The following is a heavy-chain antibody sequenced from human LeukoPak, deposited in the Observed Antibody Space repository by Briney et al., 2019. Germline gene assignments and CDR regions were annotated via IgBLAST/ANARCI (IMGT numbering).Heavy chain of an antibody. D-gene: IGHD3-10*01. J-gene: IGHJ3*02. V-gene: IGHV4-4*07. CDR1: GGSISSYY. Sequence: SETLSLTCTVSGGSISSYYWSWIRQPAWKELEWIGRIYTSGSTNYNPSLKSRVTMSVDTSKNQFSLKLSSVTAADTAVYYCARLYYYGSGNAFDIWGQGTMVTVSS. CDR3: ARLYYYGSGNAFDI. CDR2: IYTSGST.